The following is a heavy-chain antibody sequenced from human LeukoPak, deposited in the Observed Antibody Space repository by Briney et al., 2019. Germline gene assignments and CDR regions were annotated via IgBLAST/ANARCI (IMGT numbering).Heavy chain of an antibody. CDR1: GGSISSYY. Sequence: SETLSLTCTVSGGSISSYYWSWIRQPAGKGLEWIGRIYTSGSTNYSPSLKSRVTMSVDTSKNQFSLKLSSVTAADTAVYYCARERYSSSPFDYWGQGTLVTVSS. CDR2: IYTSGST. V-gene: IGHV4-4*07. J-gene: IGHJ4*02. D-gene: IGHD6-6*01. CDR3: ARERYSSSPFDY.